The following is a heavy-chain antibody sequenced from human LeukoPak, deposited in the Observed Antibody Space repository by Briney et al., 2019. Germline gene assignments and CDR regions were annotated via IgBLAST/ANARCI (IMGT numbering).Heavy chain of an antibody. J-gene: IGHJ4*02. D-gene: IGHD2-2*01. CDR2: IYTSGST. CDR3: ARSKTYRSTWNTDY. Sequence: SETLCLTCTVSGGSISTYYWSWIRQPAGKGLEWIGRIYTSGSTDYNPSLKSRVTMSVDTSKNQFSLKLSSVTAADTAVYYCARSKTYRSTWNTDYWGQGTLVTVSS. V-gene: IGHV4-4*07. CDR1: GGSISTYY.